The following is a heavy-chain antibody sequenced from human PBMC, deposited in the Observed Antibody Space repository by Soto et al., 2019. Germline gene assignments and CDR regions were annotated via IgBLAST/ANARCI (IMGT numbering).Heavy chain of an antibody. V-gene: IGHV1-69*01. CDR1: GGTFSSYA. Sequence: QVQLVQSGAEVKKPGSSVKVSCKASGGTFSSYAISWVRQAPGQGLEWMGGIIPIFGTANYAQKFQGRVKITADEYTSTAYMELSSLRSEDTAVYYCARGKGNYDYVWGSYRYSYYFDYWGQGTLVTVSS. D-gene: IGHD3-16*02. CDR3: ARGKGNYDYVWGSYRYSYYFDY. J-gene: IGHJ4*02. CDR2: IIPIFGTA.